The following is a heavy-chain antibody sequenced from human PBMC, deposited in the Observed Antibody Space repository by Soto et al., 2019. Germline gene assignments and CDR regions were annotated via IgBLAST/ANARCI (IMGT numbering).Heavy chain of an antibody. CDR1: GYTLTTYS. Sequence: QVQLVQSGAEVKKPGASVKVSCKASGYTLTTYSMHWARQAPGQRLEWMGWMNPLNGDTKYSQRFQGRLTIIRDTSASTAYMELSSLRSEDTAIYYCARGNSGAFDIWGQGTMVTVSS. CDR2: MNPLNGDT. CDR3: ARGNSGAFDI. V-gene: IGHV1-3*01. J-gene: IGHJ3*02. D-gene: IGHD6-19*01.